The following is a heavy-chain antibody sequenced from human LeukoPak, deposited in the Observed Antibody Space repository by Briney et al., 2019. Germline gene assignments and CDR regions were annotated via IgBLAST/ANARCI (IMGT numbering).Heavy chain of an antibody. Sequence: GGSLRLSCAASGFTFSSYAIHWVRQAPGKGLEWVAVISYDGSNKYYADSVKGRFTISRDNSKNTLYLQMNSLRAEDTAVYYCARDQLLWFGEFTKFDYWGQGTLVTVSS. J-gene: IGHJ4*02. CDR1: GFTFSSYA. CDR2: ISYDGSNK. D-gene: IGHD3-10*01. V-gene: IGHV3-30-3*01. CDR3: ARDQLLWFGEFTKFDY.